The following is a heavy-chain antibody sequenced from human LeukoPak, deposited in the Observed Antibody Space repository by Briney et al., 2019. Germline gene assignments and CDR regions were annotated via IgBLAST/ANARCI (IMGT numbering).Heavy chain of an antibody. J-gene: IGHJ4*02. CDR1: GFTFSTYN. D-gene: IGHD3-9*01. V-gene: IGHV3-21*06. Sequence: PGGSLRLSCAASGFTFSTYNMNWVRQAPGKGLEWVSSITSGGTYTYYADSVKGRFTTSRDNAKNSLSLLLSSLRAEDTAVYYCARGHYDILTASYKWTPDYWGQGILVTVSS. CDR2: ITSGGTYT. CDR3: ARGHYDILTASYKWTPDY.